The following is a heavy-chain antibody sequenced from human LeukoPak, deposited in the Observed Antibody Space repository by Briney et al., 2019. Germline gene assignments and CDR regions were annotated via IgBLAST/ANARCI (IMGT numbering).Heavy chain of an antibody. J-gene: IGHJ6*03. CDR2: IYPGGGST. CDR3: ARTPNYYYYYMDV. CDR1: GYTFTSFY. D-gene: IGHD2-15*01. V-gene: IGHV1-46*01. Sequence: ASVKVSCKASGYTFTSFYMHWVRQAPGQGLEWMGIIYPGGGSTSYAQKFQGRVTMTRDMSTSTVYMELSSLRSEDTAVYYCARTPNYYYYYMDVWGKGTTATVSS.